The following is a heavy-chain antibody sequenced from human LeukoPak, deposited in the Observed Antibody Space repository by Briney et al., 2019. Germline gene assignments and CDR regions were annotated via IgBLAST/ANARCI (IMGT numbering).Heavy chain of an antibody. V-gene: IGHV4-39*01. CDR1: GGSISSSSYY. CDR2: IYYSGST. J-gene: IGHJ6*02. Sequence: SETLSLTCTVSGGSISSSSYYWGWIRQRPGKGLEWIGSIYYSGSTYYNPSLKSRVTISVDTSKNQFSLKLSSVTAADTAVYYCARIGADIVVVPATYGMDVWGQGTTVTVSS. D-gene: IGHD2-2*01. CDR3: ARIGADIVVVPATYGMDV.